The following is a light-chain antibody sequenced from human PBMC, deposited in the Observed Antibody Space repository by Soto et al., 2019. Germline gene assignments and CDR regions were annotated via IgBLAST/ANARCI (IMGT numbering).Light chain of an antibody. Sequence: NFMPTQPHSVSESPGRKVTISCTRSSGSNASNYVQWYQQRPGSSPTTVIYENNQRPSGVPDRFSGSIDSSSNSASLTISGLKTEDESDYYCQSYDNSNWVFGGGTKLTVL. CDR1: SGSNASNY. V-gene: IGLV6-57*01. CDR2: ENN. J-gene: IGLJ3*02. CDR3: QSYDNSNWV.